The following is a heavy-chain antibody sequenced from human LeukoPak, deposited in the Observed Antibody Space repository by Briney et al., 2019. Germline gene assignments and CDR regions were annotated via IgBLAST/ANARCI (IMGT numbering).Heavy chain of an antibody. CDR2: ISGSDGST. CDR1: GFTFSSSA. V-gene: IGHV3-23*01. J-gene: IGHJ4*02. D-gene: IGHD1-26*01. Sequence: GGSLRLSCAASGFTFSSSAMSWVRQAPGKGLEWVSGISGSDGSTYYADSVKGRFTISRDNSKNTLYLQMNSLRVEDMAVYFCAKAGSIRFDYWGQGTLVTVSS. CDR3: AKAGSIRFDY.